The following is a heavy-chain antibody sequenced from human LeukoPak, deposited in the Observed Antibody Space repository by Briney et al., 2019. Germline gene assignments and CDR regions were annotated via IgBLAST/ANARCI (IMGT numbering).Heavy chain of an antibody. V-gene: IGHV3-23*01. CDR2: IRGSGDVA. J-gene: IGHJ4*02. D-gene: IGHD3/OR15-3a*01. CDR3: AKDLPSGTGRGFDY. CDR1: GFPFSAYA. Sequence: GGSLRLSCVASGFPFSAYAMSWVRQAPNKGLEWVSGIRGSGDVAYYAESVKGRFTVYRDNLSNALYLQMNSLRAEDTALYHCAKDLPSGTGRGFDYWGQGSLVSVSS.